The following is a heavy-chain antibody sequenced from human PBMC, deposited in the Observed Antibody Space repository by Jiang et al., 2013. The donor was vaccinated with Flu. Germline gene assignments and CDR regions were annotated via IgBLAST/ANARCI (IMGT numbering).Heavy chain of an antibody. Sequence: GLVKPSQTLSLTCTVSGGSISSDGYYWNWIRQHPGKGLEWIGYINYSGSTYYNPSLKSRVTVSVDTSKNQFSLKLSSVTAADTAVYYCARARYDYGDLDAFDIWGQGTMVTVSS. V-gene: IGHV4-31*03. CDR2: INYSGST. J-gene: IGHJ3*02. CDR3: ARARYDYGDLDAFDI. D-gene: IGHD4-17*01. CDR1: GGSISSDGYY.